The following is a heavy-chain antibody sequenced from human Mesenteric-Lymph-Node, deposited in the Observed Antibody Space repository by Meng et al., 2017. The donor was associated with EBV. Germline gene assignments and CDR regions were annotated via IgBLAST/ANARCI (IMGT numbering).Heavy chain of an antibody. D-gene: IGHD3-16*01. Sequence: QLQLLPSGAEVKKPGASVMVSCKASGYTLDSYGISWVRQAPGQGLEWMGWITAYTGKTNSAQKFQGRLTMTTDTSTNTAYMELRSLRSDDTAVYYCARDSVSYARNFDSWGQGTLVTVSS. J-gene: IGHJ4*02. CDR2: ITAYTGKT. CDR1: GYTLDSYG. CDR3: ARDSVSYARNFDS. V-gene: IGHV1-18*01.